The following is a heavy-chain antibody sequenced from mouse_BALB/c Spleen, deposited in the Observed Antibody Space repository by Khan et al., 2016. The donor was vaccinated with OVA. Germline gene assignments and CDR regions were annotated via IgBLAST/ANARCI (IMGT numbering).Heavy chain of an antibody. J-gene: IGHJ1*01. CDR2: ISSGGGSI. CDR1: GFAFSSYD. V-gene: IGHV5-12-1*01. D-gene: IGHD2-4*01. CDR3: TRQQATMITTSCYFDV. Sequence: EVELVESGGGLVKPGGSLKLSCAASGFAFSSYDMSWVRQTPEKRLDWVAYISSGGGSIHFPDTVKGRFTISRDNAKNTLYLQMDGLKSEDTAMYYCTRQQATMITTSCYFDVWGAGTTVTVSS.